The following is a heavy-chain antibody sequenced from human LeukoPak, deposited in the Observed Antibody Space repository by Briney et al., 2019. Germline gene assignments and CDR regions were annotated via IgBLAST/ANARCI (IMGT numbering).Heavy chain of an antibody. CDR3: ARVQQLVLSRGVYYFDY. CDR2: INHSGST. CDR1: GGSFSGYY. V-gene: IGHV4-34*01. J-gene: IGHJ4*02. Sequence: SETLSLTCAVYGGSFSGYYWSWIRQPPGKGLEWIGEINHSGSTNYNPSLKSRVIISVDTSKNQFSLKLSSVTAADTAVYYCARVQQLVLSRGVYYFDYWGQGTLVTVSS. D-gene: IGHD6-13*01.